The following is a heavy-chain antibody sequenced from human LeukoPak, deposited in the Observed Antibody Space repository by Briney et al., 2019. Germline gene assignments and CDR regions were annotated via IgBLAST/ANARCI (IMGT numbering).Heavy chain of an antibody. V-gene: IGHV4-39*01. Sequence: PSETLSLTCTVSGGSISSSSAYWGWIRQPPGKGLEWIGSIYYSKNTYYNPSLKSRVTISADTSKNQFSLTLGPVSATDTAVYGYFDYWGQGTLVTVSS. CDR2: IYYSKNT. J-gene: IGHJ4*02. CDR3: FDY. CDR1: GGSISSSSAY.